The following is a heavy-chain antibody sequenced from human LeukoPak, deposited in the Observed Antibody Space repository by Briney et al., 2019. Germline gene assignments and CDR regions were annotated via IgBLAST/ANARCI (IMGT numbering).Heavy chain of an antibody. CDR1: DGSISRYY. CDR3: ARADSSGTYDFPLDY. D-gene: IGHD1-26*01. J-gene: IGHJ4*02. Sequence: PSETLSLTCTVSDGSISRYYWSWIRQPPGKGLEWIGYLYNSGSTTYSPSLKSRVTISVDTSKNQFSLKLSSVTAADTAVYYCARADSSGTYDFPLDYRGQGTLVTVSS. V-gene: IGHV4-59*01. CDR2: LYNSGST.